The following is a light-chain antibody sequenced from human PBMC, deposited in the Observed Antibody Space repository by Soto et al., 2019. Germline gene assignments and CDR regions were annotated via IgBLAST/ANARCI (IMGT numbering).Light chain of an antibody. CDR3: QQYGGLPRT. CDR2: AAS. V-gene: IGKV3-20*01. Sequence: EVVLTQSPGTLSFSPGGRATLSCRASQSVSSNYLARYQQKLGQAPRLLIFAASSRATGIPHRFSGSGSGTDFSLTISRLEPEDFAVYYCQQYGGLPRTFGQGTKVEI. J-gene: IGKJ1*01. CDR1: QSVSSNY.